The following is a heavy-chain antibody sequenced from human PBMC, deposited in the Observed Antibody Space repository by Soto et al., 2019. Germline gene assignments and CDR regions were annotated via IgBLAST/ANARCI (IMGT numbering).Heavy chain of an antibody. D-gene: IGHD6-19*01. CDR3: AKNGGSGWWYNWFHP. J-gene: IGHJ5*02. V-gene: IGHV3-23*01. Sequence: WGSLRLSCAASGFTCSSYAMSWFRQAPGKGLEWVSAISGSGGSTYYADSVKGRFTTSRDNSKNTLYLQMNSLRAEDTAVYYFAKNGGSGWWYNWFHPWGQG. CDR2: ISGSGGST. CDR1: GFTCSSYA.